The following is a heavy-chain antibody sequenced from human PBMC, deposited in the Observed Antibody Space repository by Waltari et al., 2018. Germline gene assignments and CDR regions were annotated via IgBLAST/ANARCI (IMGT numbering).Heavy chain of an antibody. CDR3: ARVHGRVHYYGMDI. J-gene: IGHJ6*02. Sequence: QMQLVESGGGVVQPGRSLRLSCATSGFTFSSYAMHWVRQAPGKGVEGVAVIWDDGTKTYHADSVRGRFSISRDNFQSILYLQMDSLRAEDTAVYYCARVHGRVHYYGMDIWGQGTTVIVSS. V-gene: IGHV3-33*01. CDR1: GFTFSSYA. D-gene: IGHD3-10*01. CDR2: IWDDGTKT.